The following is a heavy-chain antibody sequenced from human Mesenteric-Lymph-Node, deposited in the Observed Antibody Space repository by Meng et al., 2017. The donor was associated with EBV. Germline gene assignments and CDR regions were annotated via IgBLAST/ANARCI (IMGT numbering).Heavy chain of an antibody. CDR2: IYYTGTT. D-gene: IGHD2-15*01. Sequence: QMLRQDSGPDLGQPYKTLSFYCAVSGCSISNGGYYWTLIRQTPGKGLVWIAYIYYTGTTSYNPSLKSRVTIYVDTSKNQFSLKLNSVTAADTAVYYCARGIADSWFEPWGQGALVTVSS. J-gene: IGHJ5*02. CDR3: ARGIADSWFEP. V-gene: IGHV4-30-4*01. CDR1: GCSISNGGYY.